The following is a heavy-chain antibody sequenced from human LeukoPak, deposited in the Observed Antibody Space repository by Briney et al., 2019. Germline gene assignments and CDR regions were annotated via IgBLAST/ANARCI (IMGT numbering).Heavy chain of an antibody. CDR2: ISSSGSTI. CDR3: ARDHLVVVPAAVDY. J-gene: IGHJ4*02. V-gene: IGHV3-11*01. D-gene: IGHD2-2*01. Sequence: GGSLRLSCAASGFTFSDYYMSWIRQAPGKGLEWVSYISSSGSTIYYADSVKGRFTISRDNAKNSLYLQMNGLRAEDTAVYYCARDHLVVVPAAVDYWGQGTLVTVSS. CDR1: GFTFSDYY.